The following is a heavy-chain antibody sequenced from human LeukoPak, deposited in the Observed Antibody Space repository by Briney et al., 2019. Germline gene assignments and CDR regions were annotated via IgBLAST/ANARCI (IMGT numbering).Heavy chain of an antibody. Sequence: SETLSLTCTVSGYSISSGYYWGWIRQPPGKGLEWIGSIYHSGSTYYNPSLKSRVTISVDTSKNQFSLKLSSVTAADTAVYYCARGALAAGGRRPIDYWGQGTLVTVSS. CDR3: ARGALAAGGRRPIDY. CDR2: IYHSGST. J-gene: IGHJ4*02. CDR1: GYSISSGYY. D-gene: IGHD6-13*01. V-gene: IGHV4-38-2*02.